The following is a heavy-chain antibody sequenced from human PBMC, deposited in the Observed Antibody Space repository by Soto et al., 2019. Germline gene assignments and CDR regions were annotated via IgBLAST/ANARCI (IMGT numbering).Heavy chain of an antibody. V-gene: IGHV3-30*03. J-gene: IGHJ4*02. CDR2: ISYDGNNK. D-gene: IGHD6-19*01. Sequence: QVLLLESGGGVVHPGRSLRLSCAASGLTFSSFGMHWVRQAPGKGLEWVAVISYDGNNKYYSDSVKGRFTISRDNSKNTLYLQLNGLKPEDTAVYYCATDRYSSGANYFDYWGQGTLVTVSS. CDR3: ATDRYSSGANYFDY. CDR1: GLTFSSFG.